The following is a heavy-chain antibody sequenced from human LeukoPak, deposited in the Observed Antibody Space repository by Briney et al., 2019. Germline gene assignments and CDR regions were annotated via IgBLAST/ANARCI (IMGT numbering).Heavy chain of an antibody. D-gene: IGHD1-26*01. V-gene: IGHV4-59*01. CDR1: GGSISSYY. J-gene: IGHJ4*02. Sequence: PSETLSLTCTVSGGSISSYYWSWIRQPPGKGLEWIGYIYYSGSTNYNPSLKSRVTISVDTSKNQFSLKLSSVTAADTAVYYCARAFSENSGSYYVWGQGTLVTVSS. CDR3: ARAFSENSGSYYV. CDR2: IYYSGST.